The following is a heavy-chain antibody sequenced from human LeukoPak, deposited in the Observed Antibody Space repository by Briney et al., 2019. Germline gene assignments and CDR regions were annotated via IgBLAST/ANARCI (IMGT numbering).Heavy chain of an antibody. CDR1: GFTFNKHK. Sequence: GGSLRLSCVASGFTFNKHKMSWVRQTPGKGLEWISNIDGGGSTTNYADSVEGRFTVSRDNAKNTLYLQMDNLSAEDSALYYCARDSTIVARFDYWGRGTLVTVSS. V-gene: IGHV3-48*03. CDR2: IDGGGSTT. J-gene: IGHJ4*02. CDR3: ARDSTIVARFDY. D-gene: IGHD2-21*01.